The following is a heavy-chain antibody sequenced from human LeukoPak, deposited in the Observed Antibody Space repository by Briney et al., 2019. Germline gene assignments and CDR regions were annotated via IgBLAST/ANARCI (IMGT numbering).Heavy chain of an antibody. CDR3: AREKITMVRGVIGPNDY. D-gene: IGHD3-10*01. CDR2: IWYDGSNK. V-gene: IGHV3-33*01. CDR1: GFTFCSYG. J-gene: IGHJ4*02. Sequence: GGSLRLSCAASGFTFCSYGMHWVRQAPGEGLEWVAVIWYDGSNKYYADSVKGRFTISRDNSKNTLYLQMNSLRAEDTAVYYCAREKITMVRGVIGPNDYWGQGTLVTVSS.